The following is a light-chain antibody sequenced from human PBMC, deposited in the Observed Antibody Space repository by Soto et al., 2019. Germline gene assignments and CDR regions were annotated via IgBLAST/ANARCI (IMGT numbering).Light chain of an antibody. CDR2: NNS. CDR3: AAWDDSLNGVL. V-gene: IGLV1-44*01. Sequence: QSVLTQPPSASGTPGQRVTISCSGRNSNIGTNTVAWYQQFPGTAPKLLIYNNSQRPSGVPDRFSGSKSGTSASLAISGLQCGGEACLYCAAWDDSLNGVLIGGGTKLTVL. J-gene: IGLJ2*01. CDR1: NSNIGTNT.